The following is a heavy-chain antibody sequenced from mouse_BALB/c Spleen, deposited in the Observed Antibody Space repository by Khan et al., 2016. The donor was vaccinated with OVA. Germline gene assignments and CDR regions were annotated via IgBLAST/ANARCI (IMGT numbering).Heavy chain of an antibody. V-gene: IGHV1S132*01. CDR1: GYIFTSYW. CDR2: IYPGTDNS. CDR3: AREEAVYHFDH. J-gene: IGHJ2*01. D-gene: IGHD3-3*01. Sequence: QVQLQQSGAELVRPGASVKLSCKTSGYIFTSYWIHWVKQRSGQGLEWIARIYPGTDNSYYNEKFKDKATLTADKSSSTAYMQLSSLKSEDSDVYDCAREEAVYHFDHWGQGTTLTVSS.